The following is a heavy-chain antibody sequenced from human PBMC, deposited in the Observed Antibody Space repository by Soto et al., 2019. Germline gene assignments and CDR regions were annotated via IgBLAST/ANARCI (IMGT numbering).Heavy chain of an antibody. CDR1: GYTFTSYD. V-gene: IGHV1-8*01. D-gene: IGHD3-3*01. CDR2: MNPNSGNT. J-gene: IGHJ4*02. CDR3: ARGREVPEWLLLLRLRSPGFSNY. Sequence: QVQLVQSGAEVKKPGASVKVSCKASGYTFTSYDINWVRQATGQGPERMGWMNPNSGNTGYAQKFQGRVTMTRNTYISTAYIELISMRSEHTAVYYCARGREVPEWLLLLRLRSPGFSNYWGQGTLVTVSS.